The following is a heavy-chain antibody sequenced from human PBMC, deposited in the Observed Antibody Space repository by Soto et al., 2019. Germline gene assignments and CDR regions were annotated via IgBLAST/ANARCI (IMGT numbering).Heavy chain of an antibody. J-gene: IGHJ4*02. Sequence: QVQLVQSGAEVNKPGASVKVSCKASGYTFTSYGITCVRQAPGQGLELMGWICAYNGNTKYAQKLQGRGSMTTDKSPSTDYMELRSLRSDDTAVYYCARYLGAQIVDYWGQGTLVTVSS. D-gene: IGHD1-26*01. CDR2: ICAYNGNT. V-gene: IGHV1-18*01. CDR3: ARYLGAQIVDY. CDR1: GYTFTSYG.